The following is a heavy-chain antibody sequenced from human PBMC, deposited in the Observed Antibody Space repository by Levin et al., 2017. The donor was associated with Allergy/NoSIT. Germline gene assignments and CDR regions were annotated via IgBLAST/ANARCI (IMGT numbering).Heavy chain of an antibody. CDR3: SRESPQLAAFDY. CDR2: ISISGSSI. Sequence: GGSLRLSCAPSGFTFSSYEMNWVRQAPGKGLEWIAYISISGSSIRYAESVKGRFTISRDNSDSSLSLHMNSLRGDDTAVYYCSRESPQLAAFDYWGQGTLVTVSS. J-gene: IGHJ4*02. V-gene: IGHV3-48*03. D-gene: IGHD1-1*01. CDR1: GFTFSSYE.